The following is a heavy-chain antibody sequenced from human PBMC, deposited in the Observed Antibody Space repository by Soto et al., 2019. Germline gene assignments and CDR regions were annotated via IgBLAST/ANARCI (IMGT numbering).Heavy chain of an antibody. V-gene: IGHV4-39*01. CDR3: ARQGSSSWYFIIDYYYGMDV. D-gene: IGHD6-13*01. CDR1: GGSIRTRRYY. J-gene: IGHJ6*02. Sequence: PETLSHTYTGSGGSIRTRRYYWGWLRLSQGEGLDWIWSIYYSGSTYYNPSLKSRVTISVDTSKNQFSLKLSSVTAADTAVYYCARQGSSSWYFIIDYYYGMDVWGQGTTVT. CDR2: IYYSGST.